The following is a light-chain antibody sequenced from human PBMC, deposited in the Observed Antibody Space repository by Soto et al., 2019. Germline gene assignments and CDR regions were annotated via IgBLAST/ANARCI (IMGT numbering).Light chain of an antibody. J-gene: IGKJ4*01. V-gene: IGKV1-13*02. CDR2: GAS. CDR3: QQFQPYPFT. CDR1: QGISSA. Sequence: AIQLTQSPSSLSASVGDRVTITCRASQGISSALAWYQQNPGRPPKLLIYGASSLESGVPSSFSGTGSGTDFTLTISSLQPEDFATYYCQQFQPYPFTFGGGTKVEIK.